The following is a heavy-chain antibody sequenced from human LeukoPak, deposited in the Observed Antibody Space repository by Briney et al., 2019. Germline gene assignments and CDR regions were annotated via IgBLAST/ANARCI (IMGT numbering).Heavy chain of an antibody. CDR2: IYYSGST. CDR1: GGSISSGDYY. J-gene: IGHJ4*02. D-gene: IGHD3-22*01. Sequence: SETLSLTCTVSGGSISSGDYYWSWIRQPPGKGLEWIGYIYYSGSTYYNPSLKSRVTISVDTSKNQFSLKLSSVTAADTAVYYCARASYYYDSSGYPYWGQGTLVTVAS. CDR3: ARASYYYDSSGYPY. V-gene: IGHV4-30-4*08.